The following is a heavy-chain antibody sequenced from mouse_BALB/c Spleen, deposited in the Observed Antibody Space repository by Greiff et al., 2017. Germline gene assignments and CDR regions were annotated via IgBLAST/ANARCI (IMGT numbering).Heavy chain of an antibody. V-gene: IGHV1-9*01. CDR1: GYTFSSYW. J-gene: IGHJ4*01. Sequence: QVQLQQSGAELMKPGASVKISCKATGYTFSSYWIEWVKQRPGHGLEWIGEILPGSGSTNYNEKFKGKATFTADTSSNTAYMQLSSLTSEDSAVYYCARLEGLRRAMDYWGQGTSVTVSS. D-gene: IGHD2-2*01. CDR3: ARLEGLRRAMDY. CDR2: ILPGSGST.